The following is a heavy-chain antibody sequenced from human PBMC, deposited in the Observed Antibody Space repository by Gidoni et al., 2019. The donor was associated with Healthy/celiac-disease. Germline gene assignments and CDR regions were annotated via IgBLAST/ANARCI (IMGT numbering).Heavy chain of an antibody. Sequence: EVQLVQSGAEVKKTGESLRISCKGSGYSFTSYWISGVRQMPGKGLEWVGRIDTSDPKTNYSPSFQGHVTISADKSISTAYLQWSSLKASDTAMYYCARHSVAGDGGFDPWGQGTLVTVSS. D-gene: IGHD3-16*01. CDR1: GYSFTSYW. V-gene: IGHV5-10-1*03. CDR2: IDTSDPKT. CDR3: ARHSVAGDGGFDP. J-gene: IGHJ5*02.